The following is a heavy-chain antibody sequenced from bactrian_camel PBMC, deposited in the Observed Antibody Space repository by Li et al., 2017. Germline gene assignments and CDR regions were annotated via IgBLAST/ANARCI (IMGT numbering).Heavy chain of an antibody. CDR1: GFTFSNYA. D-gene: IGHD8*01. V-gene: IGHV3S40*01. CDR3: AADLLLMRPLEASEYKY. CDR2: INSSGGSR. J-gene: IGHJ4*01. Sequence: VQLVESGGGLVQPGGSLRVSCAGTGFTFSNYAMTWVRQAPGKGLEWISDINSSGGSRNYADSVKGRFTISRDNAKATVYLEINYLRPEDTAMYYCAADLLLMRPLEASEYKYWGQGTQVTVS.